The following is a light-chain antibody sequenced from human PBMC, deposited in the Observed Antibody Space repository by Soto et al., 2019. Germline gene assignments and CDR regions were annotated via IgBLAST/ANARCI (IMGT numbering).Light chain of an antibody. CDR2: DTS. CDR1: QSVNSY. V-gene: IGKV3-11*01. CDR3: QHRSSWPRT. Sequence: EIVLTQSPATLSLSPGERATLSCRASQSVNSYLACYQQRPGQAPRLLIYDTSNRATGIPARFSASGSGTDFTLTISSLEPEDFAVYYCQHRSSWPRTFGQGTKMEIK. J-gene: IGKJ2*02.